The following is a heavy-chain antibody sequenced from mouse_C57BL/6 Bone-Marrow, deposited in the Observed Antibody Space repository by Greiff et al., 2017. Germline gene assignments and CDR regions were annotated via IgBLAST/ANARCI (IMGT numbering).Heavy chain of an antibody. CDR1: GFNIKDAY. D-gene: IGHD2-5*01. CDR2: IDPENGDT. J-gene: IGHJ1*03. V-gene: IGHV14-4*01. CDR3: TTYSNYWYFDV. Sequence: EVQLQQSGAELVRPGASVKLSCTASGFNIKDAYMHWVKQRPEQGLEWIGWIDPENGDTEYASKFQGKATITADTSSNTAYLQLSSLTSEDTAVYYCTTYSNYWYFDVWGTGTTVTVSS.